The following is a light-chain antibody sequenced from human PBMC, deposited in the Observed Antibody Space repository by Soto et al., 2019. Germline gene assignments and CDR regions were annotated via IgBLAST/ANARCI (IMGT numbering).Light chain of an antibody. Sequence: ERVMAQSPVALSVSPGERAALCCRASQSGSSNLAWYQQKPGQAPSLLIYGAFTRATGIPARFSGTGSGTEFTLTISSLQSEDFAVYYCQQRSNWPFTFGQGTRLEIK. CDR1: QSGSSN. CDR2: GAF. J-gene: IGKJ5*01. V-gene: IGKV3-15*01. CDR3: QQRSNWPFT.